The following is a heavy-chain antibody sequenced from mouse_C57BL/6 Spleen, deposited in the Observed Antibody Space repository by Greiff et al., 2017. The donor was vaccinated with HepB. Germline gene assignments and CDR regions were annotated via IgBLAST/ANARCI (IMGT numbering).Heavy chain of an antibody. Sequence: EVQLQQSGPELVKPGASVKISCKASGYTFTDYYMNWVKQSHGKSLEWIGDINPNNGGTSYNQKFKGKATLTVDNSSSTAYMELRSLTAEDSAVYYCAGYDCSVYHCCWGNGTTLSVSS. D-gene: IGHD3-2*02. J-gene: IGHJ2*01. CDR3: AGYDCSVYHCC. V-gene: IGHV1-26*01. CDR1: GYTFTDYY. CDR2: INPNNGGT.